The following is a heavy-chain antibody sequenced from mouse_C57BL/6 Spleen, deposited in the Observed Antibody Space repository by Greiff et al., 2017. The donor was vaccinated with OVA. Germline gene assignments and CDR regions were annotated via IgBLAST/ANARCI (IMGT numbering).Heavy chain of an antibody. CDR2: IWSGGST. CDR1: GFSLTSYG. CDR3: ARALGRSWYFDV. Sequence: VQLKESGPGLVQPSQSLSITCTVSGFSLTSYGVHWVRQSPGKGLEWLGVIWSGGSTDYNAAFISRLSISKDNSKSQVFFKMNSLQADDTAIYYCARALGRSWYFDVWGTGTTVTVSS. J-gene: IGHJ1*03. D-gene: IGHD4-1*01. V-gene: IGHV2-2*01.